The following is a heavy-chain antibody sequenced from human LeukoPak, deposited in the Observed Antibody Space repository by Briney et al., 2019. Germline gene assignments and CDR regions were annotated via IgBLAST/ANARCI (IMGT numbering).Heavy chain of an antibody. CDR1: GGSISSYY. Sequence: SETLSLTCTVSGGSISSYYWSWIRQPPGKGLEWIGYIYYSGSTNYNPSLKSRVTISVDTSKNQFSLKLSSVTAADTAVYYCARGQMSTYYYDSSGYPKGFQHWGQGTLVTVSS. CDR2: IYYSGST. D-gene: IGHD3-22*01. V-gene: IGHV4-59*12. CDR3: ARGQMSTYYYDSSGYPKGFQH. J-gene: IGHJ1*01.